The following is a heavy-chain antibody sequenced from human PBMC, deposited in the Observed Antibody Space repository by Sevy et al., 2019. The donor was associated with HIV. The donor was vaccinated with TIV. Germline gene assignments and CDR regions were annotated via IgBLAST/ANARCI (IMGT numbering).Heavy chain of an antibody. CDR1: GYTSTDYY. CDR2: INPNSGGT. Sequence: ASVKVSCKASGYTSTDYYMHWVRQAPGQGLEWMGWINPNSGGTNYAQKFQGRVTMTRDTSISTAYMELSRLRSDDTAVYYCARDALLRGGYLDYWGQRTLVTVSS. J-gene: IGHJ4*02. CDR3: ARDALLRGGYLDY. D-gene: IGHD3-10*01. V-gene: IGHV1-2*02.